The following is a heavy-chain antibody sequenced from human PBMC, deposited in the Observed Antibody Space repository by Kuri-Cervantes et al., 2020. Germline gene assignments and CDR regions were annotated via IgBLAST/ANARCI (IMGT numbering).Heavy chain of an antibody. J-gene: IGHJ6*02. CDR2: ISGSGGST. V-gene: IGHV3-23*01. D-gene: IGHD3-3*01. CDR1: GFTFSSYA. CDR3: ATKYYDFWSGWENYYYGMDV. Sequence: GESLKISCAASGFTFSSYAMSWVRQAPGKGLEWVSAISGSGGSTYYADSVKGRFTISRDNAKNSLYLQMNSLRAEDTAVYYCATKYYDFWSGWENYYYGMDVWGQGTTVTVSS.